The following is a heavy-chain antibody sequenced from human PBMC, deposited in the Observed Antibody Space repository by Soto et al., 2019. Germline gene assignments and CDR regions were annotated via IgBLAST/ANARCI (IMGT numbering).Heavy chain of an antibody. Sequence: QAQLVQSGAEVRKPGASVKVSCKASGYTFYSHSISWVRQAPGQGLEWMGRINADYGDTQYSQKFRGRVTMTTDTSTTTVYMGLTNLGPDDTAVYYCARCIQGDYYYGMDVWGQGPTVTVSS. J-gene: IGHJ6*02. CDR2: INADYGDT. CDR1: GYTFYSHS. CDR3: ARCIQGDYYYGMDV. V-gene: IGHV1-18*01. D-gene: IGHD5-18*01.